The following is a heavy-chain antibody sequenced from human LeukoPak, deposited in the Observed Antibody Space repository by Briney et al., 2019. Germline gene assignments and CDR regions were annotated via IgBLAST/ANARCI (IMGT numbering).Heavy chain of an antibody. J-gene: IGHJ6*03. D-gene: IGHD2-21*02. V-gene: IGHV4-4*09. Sequence: SETLSLTCSVSGASISSDYWSWIRQPPGKGLEWIGNIYSSETTKYNPSLRSRATISGDTSKNQFSLKLSSVTAADTAVYYCARHFPYCGGDCAYYYMDVWGKGTTVTVSS. CDR2: IYSSETT. CDR3: ARHFPYCGGDCAYYYMDV. CDR1: GASISSDY.